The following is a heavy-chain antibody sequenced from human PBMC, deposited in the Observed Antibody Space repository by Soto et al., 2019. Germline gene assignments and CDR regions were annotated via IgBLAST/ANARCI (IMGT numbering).Heavy chain of an antibody. Sequence: SETLSLTCAVSGGSISGGGYSWSWIRQPPGKGLEWIGYIYHSGSTYYNPSLKSRVTISVDRSKNQFSLKLSSVTAADTAVYYCARGGSYLGIYYYYGMDVWGQGTTVTVSS. CDR2: IYHSGST. CDR1: GGSISGGGYS. V-gene: IGHV4-30-2*01. CDR3: ARGGSYLGIYYYYGMDV. D-gene: IGHD1-26*01. J-gene: IGHJ6*02.